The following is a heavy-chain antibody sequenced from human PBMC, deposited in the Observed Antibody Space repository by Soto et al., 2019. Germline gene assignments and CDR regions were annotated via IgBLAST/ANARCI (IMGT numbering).Heavy chain of an antibody. CDR3: VRASNGWYYDY. CDR2: ISYDGSNK. Sequence: QVQLVESGGGVVQPGRSLRLSCAASGFTFSSYAMHWVRQAPGKGLEWVAVISYDGSNKYYADSVKGRFTNSRDNSKNTLYLQMNSLRAEDTAVYYCVRASNGWYYDYWGQGTLVTVSS. J-gene: IGHJ4*02. D-gene: IGHD6-19*01. V-gene: IGHV3-30-3*01. CDR1: GFTFSSYA.